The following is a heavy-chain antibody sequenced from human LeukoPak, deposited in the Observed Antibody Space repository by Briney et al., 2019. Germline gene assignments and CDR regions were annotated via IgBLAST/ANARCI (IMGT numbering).Heavy chain of an antibody. Sequence: GASVKVSCKASGCTFTSYAMHWVRQAPGQRLEWMGWINAGNGNTKYSQKFQGRVTITRDTSASTAYMELSSLRSEDTAVYYCASLYDSSGYYFDYWGQGTLVTVSS. J-gene: IGHJ4*02. CDR2: INAGNGNT. CDR1: GCTFTSYA. V-gene: IGHV1-3*01. CDR3: ASLYDSSGYYFDY. D-gene: IGHD3-22*01.